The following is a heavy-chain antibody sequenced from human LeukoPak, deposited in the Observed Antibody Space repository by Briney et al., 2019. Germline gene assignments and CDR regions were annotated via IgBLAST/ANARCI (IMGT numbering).Heavy chain of an antibody. CDR1: GDSISGFY. CDR3: ARDPEGYF. D-gene: IGHD6-13*01. J-gene: IGHJ3*01. Sequence: PSETLSLTCTVSGDSISGFYWSWIRQPPGKGLEWIGYIYYSGSTNYNPSLKSRVTISVDTSKNQFSLKLSSVTAADTAVYYCARDPEGYFWGQGTMVTVSS. CDR2: IYYSGST. V-gene: IGHV4-59*01.